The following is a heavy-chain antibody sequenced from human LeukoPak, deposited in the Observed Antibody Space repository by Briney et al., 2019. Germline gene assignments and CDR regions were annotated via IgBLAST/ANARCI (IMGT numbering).Heavy chain of an antibody. CDR2: IKHSGST. CDR3: ARGCYDFWSGYYSANWFDP. CDR1: GGSFSGYY. D-gene: IGHD3-3*01. Sequence: SETLSLTCAVYGGSFSGYYWSWIRQPPGKGLEWIGEIKHSGSTNYNPSLKSRVTISVDTSKNQFSLKLSSVTAADTAVYYCARGCYDFWSGYYSANWFDPWGQGTLVTVSS. V-gene: IGHV4-34*01. J-gene: IGHJ5*02.